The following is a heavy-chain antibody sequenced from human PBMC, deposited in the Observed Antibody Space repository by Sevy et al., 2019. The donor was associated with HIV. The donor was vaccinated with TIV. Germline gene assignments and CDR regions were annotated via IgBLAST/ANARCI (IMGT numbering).Heavy chain of an antibody. CDR1: GFTFSSYS. J-gene: IGHJ6*02. CDR3: ARGHYGSGSYGMDV. D-gene: IGHD3-10*01. V-gene: IGHV3-48*02. Sequence: GGSLRLSCAASGFTFSSYSMNWVRQAPGKGLEWVSYISSSSTIYYADSVKGRFTISRDNAKNSLYLQMNSLRDEDTAVYYCARGHYGSGSYGMDVWGQGTTVTVSS. CDR2: ISSSSTI.